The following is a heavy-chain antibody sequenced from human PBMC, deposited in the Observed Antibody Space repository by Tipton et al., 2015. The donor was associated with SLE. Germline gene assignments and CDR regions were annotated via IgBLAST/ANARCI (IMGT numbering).Heavy chain of an antibody. J-gene: IGHJ3*02. CDR1: GGSISSSGYY. CDR2: VYYSGAT. Sequence: LRLSCSVSGGSISSSGYYWGWIRQPPGKGLEWIGSVYYSGATYYKSSLKSRVTISLDTSKNQLSLTLTSVTSADTAVYYCARRTSPYNSSWHDAFDIWGQGTLVTVSS. CDR3: ARRTSPYNSSWHDAFDI. D-gene: IGHD6-13*01. V-gene: IGHV4-39*07.